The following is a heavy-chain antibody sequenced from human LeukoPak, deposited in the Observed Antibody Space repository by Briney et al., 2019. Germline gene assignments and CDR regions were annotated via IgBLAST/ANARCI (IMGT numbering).Heavy chain of an antibody. J-gene: IGHJ3*02. CDR2: IRSKANSYAT. D-gene: IGHD3-22*01. CDR1: GFTFGGSA. V-gene: IGHV3-73*01. Sequence: GGSLGLSCAASGFTFGGSAMHWVRQASGKGLEWVGRIRSKANSYATAYAASVKGRFTISRDDSKNTAYLQMNSLKTEDTAVYYCTSAFRYYDSSGYYGIWGQGTMVTVSS. CDR3: TSAFRYYDSSGYYGI.